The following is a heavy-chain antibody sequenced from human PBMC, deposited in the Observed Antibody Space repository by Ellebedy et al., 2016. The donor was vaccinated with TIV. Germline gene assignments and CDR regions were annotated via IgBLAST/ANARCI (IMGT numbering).Heavy chain of an antibody. CDR2: ISSNGGST. V-gene: IGHV3-64D*06. CDR3: VKGGSGSYHYYYGMDV. J-gene: IGHJ6*02. D-gene: IGHD3-10*01. CDR1: GFTFSSYA. Sequence: GESLKISCSASGFTFSSYAMHWVRQAPGKGLEYVSAISSNGGSTYYADSVKGRFTISRDNSKNTRYLQMSSLSAEDTAVYYCVKGGSGSYHYYYGMDVWGQGTTVTVSS.